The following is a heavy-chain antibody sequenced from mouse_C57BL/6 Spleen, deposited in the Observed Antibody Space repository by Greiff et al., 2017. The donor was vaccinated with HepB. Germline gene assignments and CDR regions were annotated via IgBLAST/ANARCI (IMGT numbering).Heavy chain of an antibody. J-gene: IGHJ2*01. D-gene: IGHD2-1*01. CDR2: ISSGGDYI. CDR3: TRGDGNYGYYFDY. Sequence: EVKLEESGEGLVKPGGSLKLSCAASGFTFSSYAMSWVRQTPEKRLEWVAYISSGGDYIYYADTVKGRFTISRDNARNTLYLQMSRLKSEDTAVYYWTRGDGNYGYYFDYWGQGTTLTVSS. CDR1: GFTFSSYA. V-gene: IGHV5-9-1*02.